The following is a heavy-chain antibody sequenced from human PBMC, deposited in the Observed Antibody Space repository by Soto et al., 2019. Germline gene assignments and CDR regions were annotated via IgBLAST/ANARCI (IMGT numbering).Heavy chain of an antibody. V-gene: IGHV3-53*01. CDR2: IYSDGTT. D-gene: IGHD3-10*01. CDR3: AKGGPGASSGLFEY. CDR1: GFIVTSNY. J-gene: IGHJ4*02. Sequence: GGSLRLSCAASGFIVTSNYMSWVRQAPGKGLEWVSVIYSDGTTNYAESVKGRFTISRDNSKNTVYLQMNSLRAEDTAVYYCAKGGPGASSGLFEYWGQGTLVTVSS.